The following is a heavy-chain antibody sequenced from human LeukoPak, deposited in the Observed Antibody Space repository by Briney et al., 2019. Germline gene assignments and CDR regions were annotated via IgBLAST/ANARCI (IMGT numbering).Heavy chain of an antibody. V-gene: IGHV3-21*01. CDR2: ISSSSSYI. D-gene: IGHD2-8*01. CDR3: ARGMVYADAFDI. J-gene: IGHJ3*02. CDR1: GFTFSSYS. Sequence: GGSLRLSCAASGFTFSSYSMNWVRQAPGKALEWVSSISSSSSYIYYADSVKGRFTISRDNAKNSLYLQMNSLRAEDTAVYYCARGMVYADAFDIWGQGTMVTVSS.